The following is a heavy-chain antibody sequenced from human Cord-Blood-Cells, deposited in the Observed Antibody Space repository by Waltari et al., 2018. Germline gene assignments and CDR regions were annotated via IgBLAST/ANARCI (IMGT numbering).Heavy chain of an antibody. V-gene: IGHV3-53*04. CDR2: IYSGGST. D-gene: IGHD7-27*01. CDR1: GLTVSSNY. CDR3: ARDLGDY. Sequence: EVQLVESGGGLVQPGGSLRLSCAASGLTVSSNYMSWVRQAPGKGLEWVSVIYSGGSTYYADSVKCRFTIARHNSKNTLYLQMNSLRAEDTAVYYCARDLGDYWGQGTLVTVSS. J-gene: IGHJ4*02.